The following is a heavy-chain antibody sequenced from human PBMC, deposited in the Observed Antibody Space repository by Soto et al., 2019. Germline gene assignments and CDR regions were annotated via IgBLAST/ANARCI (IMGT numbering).Heavy chain of an antibody. CDR2: IYYSRAT. CDR1: GGSINSYY. V-gene: IGHV4-59*01. CDR3: ARAHYYDSSGFNGAFDI. J-gene: IGHJ3*02. Sequence: TLSLTCTVSGGSINSYYWSWIRQPPGKGLEWTGYIYYSRATNYNPSLKSRVTISVDTSKNQFSLKLSSVTAADTAVYYCARAHYYDSSGFNGAFDIWGQGTMVTVSS. D-gene: IGHD3-22*01.